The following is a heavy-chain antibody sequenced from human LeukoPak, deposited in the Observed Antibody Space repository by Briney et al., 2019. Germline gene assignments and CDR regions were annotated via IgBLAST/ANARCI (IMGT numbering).Heavy chain of an antibody. D-gene: IGHD3-22*01. CDR2: IYYSGST. CDR1: GGSISSSSHY. Sequence: SETLSLTCTVSGGSISSSSHYWGWIRQPPGKGLEWIGSIYYSGSTYYNPSLKSRVTISLDTSKNQFSLKLSSVTAADTAVYYCARDRYYDNSGYSDYWGQGTLVTVSS. J-gene: IGHJ4*02. V-gene: IGHV4-39*07. CDR3: ARDRYYDNSGYSDY.